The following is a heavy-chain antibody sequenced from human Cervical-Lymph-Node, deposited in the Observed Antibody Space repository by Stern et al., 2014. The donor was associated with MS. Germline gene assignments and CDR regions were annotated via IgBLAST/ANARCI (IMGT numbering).Heavy chain of an antibody. J-gene: IGHJ4*02. V-gene: IGHV3-30*03. D-gene: IGHD2-8*01. CDR3: ARDYEDTSMLFDH. CDR2: ISYDGNHK. CDR1: GFTFSSYG. Sequence: MQLVESGGAVVQPGRSLRLSCAASGFTFSSYGMHWVRQAPGKGLEWVTVISYDGNHKYYAASVQGRFTISRDNSKNTLHLQMNSVTPDDTAIYYCARDYEDTSMLFDHWGQGTLVTVSS.